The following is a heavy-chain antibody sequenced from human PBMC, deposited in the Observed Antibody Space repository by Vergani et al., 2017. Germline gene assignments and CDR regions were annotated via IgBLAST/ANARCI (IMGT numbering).Heavy chain of an antibody. J-gene: IGHJ6*03. CDR3: AREDYYYYYYMDV. CDR1: GFTFSSYS. Sequence: EVQLVESGGGLVQPGGSLRLSCAASGFTFSSYSMNWVRQAPGKGLVWVSRINSDGSSTSYADSVKGRFTISRDNAKNTLYLQMNSLRAEDTAVYYCAREDYYYYYYMDVWGKGTTVTVSS. V-gene: IGHV3-74*01. CDR2: INSDGSST.